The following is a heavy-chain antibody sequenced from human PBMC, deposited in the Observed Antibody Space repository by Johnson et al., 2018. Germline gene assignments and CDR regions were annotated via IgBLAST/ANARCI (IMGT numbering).Heavy chain of an antibody. D-gene: IGHD3-22*01. CDR3: ARDFKRHYYDSSGYPWDFQH. J-gene: IGHJ1*01. V-gene: IGHV3-48*04. Sequence: VQLVQSGGGLVQPGGSLRLSCAASGFTFSSYSMNWVRQAPGKGLEWVSYISSSGSTIYYADSVKGRFTISRDNAKNSLYLQMNSLRAEDTAVYYCARDFKRHYYDSSGYPWDFQHWGQGTLVTVSS. CDR2: ISSSGSTI. CDR1: GFTFSSYS.